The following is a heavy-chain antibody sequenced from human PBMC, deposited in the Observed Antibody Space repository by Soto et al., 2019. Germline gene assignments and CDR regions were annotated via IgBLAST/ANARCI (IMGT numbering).Heavy chain of an antibody. J-gene: IGHJ3*02. CDR3: ARESAAFDI. CDR1: GYTFTGYY. V-gene: IGHV1-2*02. CDR2: VNPNSGGT. Sequence: QVQLVQSGAEVKKPGASVKVSCQASGYTFTGYYIHWVRQAPGQGLEWMAWVNPNSGGTKYTQKFQGRVTMTRDTSISTAYMELSRLRSDDTAVYYCARESAAFDIWGQGTMVTVSS.